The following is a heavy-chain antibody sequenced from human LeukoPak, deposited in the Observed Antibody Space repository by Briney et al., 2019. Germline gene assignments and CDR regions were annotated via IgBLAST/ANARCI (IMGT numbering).Heavy chain of an antibody. Sequence: GGSLRLSCAASGFTFSSYAMSWVRQATGRGLEWVSAISGSGGSTYYADSVKGRFTISRDNSKNTLYLQMNSLRAEETAVYYCAKAPWGYRGWFDPWGQGTLVTVSS. CDR1: GFTFSSYA. J-gene: IGHJ5*02. D-gene: IGHD3-10*01. CDR3: AKAPWGYRGWFDP. V-gene: IGHV3-23*01. CDR2: ISGSGGST.